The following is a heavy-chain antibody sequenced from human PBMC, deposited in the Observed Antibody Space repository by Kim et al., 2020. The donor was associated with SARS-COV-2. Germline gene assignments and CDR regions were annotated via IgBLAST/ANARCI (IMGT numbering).Heavy chain of an antibody. CDR3: AKSIAAAAAQFDY. J-gene: IGHJ4*02. CDR2: GST. Sequence: GSTLSSPCLKDRVTVSVDTSQNQFSLKLSSVTAADTAVYYCAKSIAAAAAQFDYWGQGTLVTVSS. V-gene: IGHV4-39*01. D-gene: IGHD6-13*01.